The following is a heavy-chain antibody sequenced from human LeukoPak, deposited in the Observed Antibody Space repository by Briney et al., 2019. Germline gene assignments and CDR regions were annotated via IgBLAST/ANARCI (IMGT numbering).Heavy chain of an antibody. J-gene: IGHJ4*02. V-gene: IGHV4-34*01. CDR1: GGSFSGYY. D-gene: IGHD2-2*02. CDR3: ARGVGYCSSTSCYTDY. CDR2: INHSGST. Sequence: SETLSLTCAVYGGSFSGYYWSWIRQPPGKGLEWNGEINHSGSTNYNPSLKSRVTISVDTSKNQFSLKLSSVTAADTAVYYCARGVGYCSSTSCYTDYWGQGTLVTVSS.